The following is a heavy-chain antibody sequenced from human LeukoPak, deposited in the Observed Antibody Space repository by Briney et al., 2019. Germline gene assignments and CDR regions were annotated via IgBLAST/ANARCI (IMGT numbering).Heavy chain of an antibody. CDR1: GGSISSGSYY. D-gene: IGHD3-3*01. V-gene: IGHV4-61*02. CDR2: IYTSGST. CDR3: ARDRSYDFWSGYYM. J-gene: IGHJ4*02. Sequence: SETLSLTCTVSGGSISSGSYYWSWIRQPAGKGLEWIGRIYTSGSTNYNPSLKSRVTISVDTSKNQFSLKLSSVTAADTAVYYCARDRSYDFWSGYYMWGQGTLVTVSS.